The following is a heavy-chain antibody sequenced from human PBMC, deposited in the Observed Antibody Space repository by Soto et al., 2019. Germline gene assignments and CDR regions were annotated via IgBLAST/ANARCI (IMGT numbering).Heavy chain of an antibody. CDR2: IRSKDNSYAT. D-gene: IGHD2-21*01. V-gene: IGHV3-73*02. CDR1: GFDFSGST. Sequence: EVQLVESGGGLVLPGGSLTLSCAGSGFDFSGSTIHWVRQAAGKGLEWVGRIRSKDNSYATAYAVSVKGRFFISRDDSKSTAYPQMNSLKIDATAVSYCFRVSYFSYHGMDVWGQGTTGTVSS. CDR3: FRVSYFSYHGMDV. J-gene: IGHJ6*02.